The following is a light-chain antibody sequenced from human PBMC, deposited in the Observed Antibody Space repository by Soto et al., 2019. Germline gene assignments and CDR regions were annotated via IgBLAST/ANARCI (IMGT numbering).Light chain of an antibody. J-gene: IGKJ4*01. CDR3: QQYGNSPPLT. CDR2: GAS. Sequence: EIVLTQSPGTLSLSPGERATLSCRASQSFSSNYLAWYQQKPGQAPRLLIYGASSRATGIPDRFSGSGSGTDFTLTISRLEPEDFAVYYCQQYGNSPPLTFGGGTNVEIK. CDR1: QSFSSNY. V-gene: IGKV3-20*01.